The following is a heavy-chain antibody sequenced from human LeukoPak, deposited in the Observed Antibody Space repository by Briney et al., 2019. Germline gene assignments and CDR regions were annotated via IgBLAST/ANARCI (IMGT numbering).Heavy chain of an antibody. D-gene: IGHD3-10*01. V-gene: IGHV3-23*01. J-gene: IGHJ4*02. CDR3: AKSKDRTMVRGVLDY. CDR2: ISGSGGST. CDR1: GFTFSSYA. Sequence: GGSLRLSCAASGFTFSSYAMSWVRQAPGKGLEWVSAISGSGGSTYYADSVEGRFTISRDNSENTLYLQMNSLRAEDTAVYYCAKSKDRTMVRGVLDYWGQGTLVTVSS.